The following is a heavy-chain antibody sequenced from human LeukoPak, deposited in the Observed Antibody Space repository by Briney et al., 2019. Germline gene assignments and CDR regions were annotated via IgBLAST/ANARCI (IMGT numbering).Heavy chain of an antibody. D-gene: IGHD6-19*01. CDR2: ISSSSSYI. V-gene: IGHV3-21*01. Sequence: PVGSLRLSCAASGFTFSSYSMNWVPQALGRGLEWVSSISSSSSYIYYADSVKGRFTISRDNAKKSLHLQMNSLRAEDTAVYYCAVSIAVAGTDDYWGQGTLVTVYS. J-gene: IGHJ4*02. CDR3: AVSIAVAGTDDY. CDR1: GFTFSSYS.